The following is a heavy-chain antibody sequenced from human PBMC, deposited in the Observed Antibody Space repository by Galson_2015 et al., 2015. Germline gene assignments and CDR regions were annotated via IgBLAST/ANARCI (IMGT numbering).Heavy chain of an antibody. V-gene: IGHV3-7*04. CDR2: IKQDGSEK. Sequence: SLRLSCAASGFTFNNHWMTWLRQAPGKGLEWVANIKQDGSEKHYVDSVKGRFTVSRVNAKNSLYLQMSSLTAEDTAVYYCARGFASADWGQGTLVTVSS. D-gene: IGHD3-3*01. CDR1: GFTFNNHW. J-gene: IGHJ4*02. CDR3: ARGFASAD.